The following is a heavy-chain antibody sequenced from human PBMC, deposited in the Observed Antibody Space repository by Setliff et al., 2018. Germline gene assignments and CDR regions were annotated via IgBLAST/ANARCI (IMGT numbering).Heavy chain of an antibody. Sequence: PSETLSLTCTVSGGSISSGDYYWSWIRQPPGKGLEWIGYTYYSGSTYYNPSLKSRVTISVDTSKNQFSLKLNSVTAADMAVYYCAREQWLDPPGYYYMDVWAKGTTVTVSS. V-gene: IGHV4-30-4*08. D-gene: IGHD6-19*01. CDR3: AREQWLDPPGYYYMDV. J-gene: IGHJ6*03. CDR1: GGSISSGDYY. CDR2: TYYSGST.